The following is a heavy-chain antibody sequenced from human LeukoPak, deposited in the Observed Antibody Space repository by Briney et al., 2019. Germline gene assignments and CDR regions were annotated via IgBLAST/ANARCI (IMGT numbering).Heavy chain of an antibody. J-gene: IGHJ2*01. CDR2: IYYNGNT. V-gene: IGHV4-59*01. D-gene: IGHD6-13*01. CDR3: AKGPATYSSTWFGPRLVWYFDL. Sequence: SETLSLTCTVSGASISRDYWNWIRQPPGKGLEWIGYIYYNGNTKYNPSLKSRVTISEDTSKNQLSLKLSSVTAADTAVYYCAKGPATYSSTWFGPRLVWYFDLWGRGTLVTVSS. CDR1: GASISRDY.